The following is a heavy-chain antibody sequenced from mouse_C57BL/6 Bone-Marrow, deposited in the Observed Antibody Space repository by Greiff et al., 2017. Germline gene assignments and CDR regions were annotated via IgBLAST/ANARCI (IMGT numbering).Heavy chain of an antibody. V-gene: IGHV5-2*03. Sequence: EVKVEESGGGLVQPGESLKLSCESNEYEFPSHDMSWVRKTPEKRLELVAAINSDGGSTYYPDTMERRFIISRDNTKKTLYLQMSSLRSEDTALYYCARHEGLRRLYYFDYWGQGTTLTVSS. J-gene: IGHJ2*01. CDR2: INSDGGST. CDR3: ARHEGLRRLYYFDY. CDR1: EYEFPSHD. D-gene: IGHD2-4*01.